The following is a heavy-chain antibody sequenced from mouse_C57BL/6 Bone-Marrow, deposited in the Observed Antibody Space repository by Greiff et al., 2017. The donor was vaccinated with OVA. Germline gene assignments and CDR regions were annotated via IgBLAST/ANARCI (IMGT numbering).Heavy chain of an antibody. D-gene: IGHD1-1*01. V-gene: IGHV2-2*01. Sequence: VQRVESGPGLVQPSQSLSITCTVSGFSLTSYGVHWVRQSPGKGLEWLGVIWSGGSTDYNAAFISRMSISKDNSKSQVFFKMNSLQADDTAIYYCARKGGYYGSSYYFDNWGQGTTLTVSS. CDR3: ARKGGYYGSSYYFDN. CDR2: IWSGGST. CDR1: GFSLTSYG. J-gene: IGHJ2*01.